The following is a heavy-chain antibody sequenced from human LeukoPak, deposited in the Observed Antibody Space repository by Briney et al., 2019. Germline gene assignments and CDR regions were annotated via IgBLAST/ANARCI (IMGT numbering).Heavy chain of an antibody. CDR3: ARLRLGYCSSTSCHLVSDYYGMDV. CDR2: INHSGST. D-gene: IGHD2-2*01. V-gene: IGHV4-34*01. CDR1: GGSFSGYY. J-gene: IGHJ6*04. Sequence: SETLSLTCAVYGGSFSGYYWSWIRQPPGKGLEWIGEINHSGSTNYNPSLKSRVTISVDTSKNQFPLKLSSVTAADTAVYYCARLRLGYCSSTSCHLVSDYYGMDVWGKGTTVTVSS.